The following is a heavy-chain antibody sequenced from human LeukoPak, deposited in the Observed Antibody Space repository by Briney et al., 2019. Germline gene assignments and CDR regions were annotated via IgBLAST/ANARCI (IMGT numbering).Heavy chain of an antibody. Sequence: PSETLSLTCTVSGGPISSYYWNWIRQSPGKGLEWIGYVYYSGSTDYNPSLRSRVTISVDTSKNQFSLKLRSVTAADTAVYYCARAAESTMLRGFTQWGQGTLVTVSS. CDR3: ARAAESTMLRGFTQ. V-gene: IGHV4-59*01. D-gene: IGHD3-10*01. J-gene: IGHJ4*02. CDR1: GGPISSYY. CDR2: VYYSGST.